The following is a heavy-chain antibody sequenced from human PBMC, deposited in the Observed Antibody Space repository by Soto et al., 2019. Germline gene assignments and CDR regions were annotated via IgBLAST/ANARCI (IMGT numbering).Heavy chain of an antibody. CDR2: IYPGDSDT. CDR1: GYSFPTHW. J-gene: IGHJ4*02. CDR3: ARGATVGTTTGFFEY. D-gene: IGHD1-26*01. V-gene: IGHV5-51*01. Sequence: GESLKISCKGSGYSFPTHWIGWVRQMPGKGLEWMGIIYPGDSDTRYSPSFQGQVTISVDKSINTAYLQWSTLKASDTAMYYCARGATVGTTTGFFEYWGQGTLVTVSS.